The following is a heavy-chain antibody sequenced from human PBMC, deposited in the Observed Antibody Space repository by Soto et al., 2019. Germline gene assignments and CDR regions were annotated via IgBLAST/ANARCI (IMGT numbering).Heavy chain of an antibody. V-gene: IGHV3-30*18. Sequence: QVQLVESGGGVVQPGGSLRLSCAASGFTFSSYGMHWVRQAPGKGLEWVAVISYDGSNKYFADSVKGRLTISRDNSKNTLYLQMNSLRAEDTAVYYCAKGGGVVVVDYWGQGTLVTVSS. J-gene: IGHJ4*02. CDR2: ISYDGSNK. CDR1: GFTFSSYG. D-gene: IGHD3-22*01. CDR3: AKGGGVVVVDY.